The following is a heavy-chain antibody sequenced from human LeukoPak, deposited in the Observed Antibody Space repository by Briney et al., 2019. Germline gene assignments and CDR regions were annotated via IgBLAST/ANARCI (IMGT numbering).Heavy chain of an antibody. V-gene: IGHV3-73*01. CDR1: GLTFSGAA. J-gene: IGHJ4*02. Sequence: GGSLKLSCAASGLTFSGAAMHWVRQASGKGLEWVGRIRSKANSYATAYAASVKGRFTISRDDSKNTAYLQMNSLKIEDTAVYYCTRGVDTSGFYWGQGTLVTVSS. CDR2: IRSKANSYAT. CDR3: TRGVDTSGFY. D-gene: IGHD3-22*01.